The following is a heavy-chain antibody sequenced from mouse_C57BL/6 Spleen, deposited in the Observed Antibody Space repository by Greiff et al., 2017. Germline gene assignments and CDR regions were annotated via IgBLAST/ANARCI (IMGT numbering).Heavy chain of an antibody. D-gene: IGHD2-1*01. CDR1: GFTFSSYA. Sequence: EVMLVESGEGLVKPGGSLKLSCAASGFTFSSYAMSWVRQTPEKRLEWVAYISSGGDYIDYADTVKGRFTISRDNARNTLYLQMSSLKSEDTAMYYCTRDSYGNYVDYFDYWGQGTTLTVSS. J-gene: IGHJ2*01. CDR3: TRDSYGNYVDYFDY. CDR2: ISSGGDYI. V-gene: IGHV5-9-1*02.